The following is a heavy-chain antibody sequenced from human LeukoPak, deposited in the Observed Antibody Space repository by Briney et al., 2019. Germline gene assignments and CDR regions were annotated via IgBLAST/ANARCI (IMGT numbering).Heavy chain of an antibody. Sequence: ASVKVSCKASGYTFTSYDINWVRQATGQGLEWMGWTSGYNGNTNYAQKLQGRVTMTTDTSTTTAYMELRSLRSDDTAVYYCARGFGSGSYYYYMDVWGKGTTVTVSS. CDR1: GYTFTSYD. CDR3: ARGFGSGSYYYYMDV. J-gene: IGHJ6*03. CDR2: TSGYNGNT. D-gene: IGHD3-10*01. V-gene: IGHV1-18*01.